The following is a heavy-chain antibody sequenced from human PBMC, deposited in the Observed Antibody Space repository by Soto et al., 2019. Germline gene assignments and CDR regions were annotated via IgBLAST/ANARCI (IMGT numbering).Heavy chain of an antibody. J-gene: IGHJ4*02. D-gene: IGHD1-1*01. Sequence: HPWGSLRLSCAASGFTFSSYWMSWVRQAPGKGLEWVANIKQDGSEKYYVDSVKGRFTISRDNAKNSLYLQMNSLRAEDTAVYYCERDTGTAEGSFDYWGQGTLVTVSA. CDR2: IKQDGSEK. CDR1: GFTFSSYW. CDR3: ERDTGTAEGSFDY. V-gene: IGHV3-7*03.